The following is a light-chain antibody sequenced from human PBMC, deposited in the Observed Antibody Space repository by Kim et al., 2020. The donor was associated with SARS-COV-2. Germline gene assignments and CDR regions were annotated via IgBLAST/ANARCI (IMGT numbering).Light chain of an antibody. Sequence: APGDTARLVCGGDNIETKNVHWYQQRPGQVPVLVVRFNDDRPSGIPGRFSGSNSGNTATLTIASVEAGDEADYFCQVCAGTDDHPVFGGGTQLTVL. J-gene: IGLJ3*02. CDR3: QVCAGTDDHPV. CDR2: FND. CDR1: NIETKN. V-gene: IGLV3-21*02.